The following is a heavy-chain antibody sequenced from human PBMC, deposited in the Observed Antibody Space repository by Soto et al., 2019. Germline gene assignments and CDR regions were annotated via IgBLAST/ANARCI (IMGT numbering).Heavy chain of an antibody. V-gene: IGHV4-31*03. CDR1: GGSVSSGGYY. D-gene: IGHD6-13*01. CDR2: IHYSGST. Sequence: LSLTCNVSGGSVSSGGYYWSWIRQHPGKGLEWIGYIHYSGSTYYNPSLKSRVTMSIDTSKNLFSLNLSSVTAADTAVYYCARAGGAGSGHDWFDPWGQGTLVTV. J-gene: IGHJ5*02. CDR3: ARAGGAGSGHDWFDP.